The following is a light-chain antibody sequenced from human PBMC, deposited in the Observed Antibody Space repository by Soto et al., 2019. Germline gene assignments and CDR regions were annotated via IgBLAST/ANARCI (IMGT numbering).Light chain of an antibody. CDR2: QDS. CDR3: QAWDSSLFYV. V-gene: IGLV3-1*01. Sequence: SYELTQPPSVSVSPGQTASITCSGAKLGDKYACWYQQKPGQSPVLVIYQDSKRPSGIPERFSGSNSGNTATLTISGTQAMDEADYYCQAWDSSLFYVFGTGTKVTVL. J-gene: IGLJ1*01. CDR1: KLGDKY.